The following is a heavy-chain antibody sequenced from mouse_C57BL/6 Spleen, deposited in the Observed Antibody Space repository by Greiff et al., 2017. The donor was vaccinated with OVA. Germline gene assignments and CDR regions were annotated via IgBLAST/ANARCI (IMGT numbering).Heavy chain of an antibody. CDR3: ARYGYAYAMDY. V-gene: IGHV1-82*01. D-gene: IGHD2-2*01. J-gene: IGHJ4*01. Sequence: VQLQQSGPELVKPGASVKISCKASGYAFSSSWMIWVKQRPGKGLEWIGRIYPGDGDTNYNGKFKGKATLTADKSSSTAYMQLSSLTSEDSAVYFCARYGYAYAMDYWGQGTSVTVSS. CDR1: GYAFSSSW. CDR2: IYPGDGDT.